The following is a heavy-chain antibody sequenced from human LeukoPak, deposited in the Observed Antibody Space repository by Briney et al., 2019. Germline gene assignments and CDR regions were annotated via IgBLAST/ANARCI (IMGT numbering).Heavy chain of an antibody. CDR2: IYYSGGT. D-gene: IGHD2-21*02. V-gene: IGHV4-59*03. Sequence: SETLSLTCIVSGGSIGSYYWTWIRQPPGNRLEWIGDIYYSGGTNYNPSLKSRLTISVDTSKNQFSLKLSSVTAADTAVYYCARLGGKRDVDSVYNAMDVWGQGTTVTVSS. CDR3: ARLGGKRDVDSVYNAMDV. CDR1: GGSIGSYY. J-gene: IGHJ6*02.